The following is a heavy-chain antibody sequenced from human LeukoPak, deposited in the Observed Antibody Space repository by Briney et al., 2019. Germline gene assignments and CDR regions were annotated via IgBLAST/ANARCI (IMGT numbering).Heavy chain of an antibody. D-gene: IGHD2-15*01. CDR3: ARQPDCSGGACYSATTGPLDY. J-gene: IGHJ4*02. V-gene: IGHV3-21*01. CDR2: ISSSSSYI. Sequence: GGSLRLSCAASGFTFSSYSMNWVRQAPGKGLEWVSSISSSSSYIYYADSVKGRFTISRDNAKNSLYLQMNSLRAEDTAVYYCARQPDCSGGACYSATTGPLDYWGQGILVTVSS. CDR1: GFTFSSYS.